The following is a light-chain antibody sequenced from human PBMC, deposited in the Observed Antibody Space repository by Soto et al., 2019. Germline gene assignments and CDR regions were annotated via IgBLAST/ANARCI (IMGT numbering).Light chain of an antibody. CDR2: AAS. CDR3: QQSYSTPLT. J-gene: IGKJ4*01. V-gene: IGKV1-39*01. Sequence: DIQMTQSPSSLSAFVGDRVTITCRTSQIISSYLNWYQQKPGKAPKLLIYAASSLQSGVPSRFSGSGSGTDFTLTISSLQPEDFATYYCQQSYSTPLTFGGGTKVDIK. CDR1: QIISSY.